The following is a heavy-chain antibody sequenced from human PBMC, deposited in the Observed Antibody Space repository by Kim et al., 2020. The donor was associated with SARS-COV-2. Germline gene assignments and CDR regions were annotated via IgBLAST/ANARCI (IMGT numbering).Heavy chain of an antibody. D-gene: IGHD2-2*02. Sequence: GGSLRLSCAAAGFTFSSYDMSWVRQAPGKVLEWVSAISGSGGSTYDADSVKGRFTISRDNSKNTLYLQMNSLRAEDTAVYYCAKDLSIPYQLLYTEGAYNWFDPWGQGTLVTVSS. CDR1: GFTFSSYD. CDR3: AKDLSIPYQLLYTEGAYNWFDP. CDR2: ISGSGGST. V-gene: IGHV3-23*01. J-gene: IGHJ5*02.